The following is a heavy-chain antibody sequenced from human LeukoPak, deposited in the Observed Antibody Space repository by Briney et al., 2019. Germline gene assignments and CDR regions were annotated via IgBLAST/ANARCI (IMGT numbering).Heavy chain of an antibody. CDR2: IRSGGDGEAT. J-gene: IGHJ4*02. CDR1: GFTFSRAW. D-gene: IGHD2-2*02. Sequence: PGGSLRLSCATSGFTFSRAWMSWVRQAPGKGLEWVGHIRSGGDGEATDYGAAVRGRFTISTNDSKDTLYQQMNNLQSEDTAIYYCTTDHTDIGRYTGLGGTGVFWGQGTLASVSS. CDR3: TTDHTDIGRYTGLGGTGVF. V-gene: IGHV3-15*01.